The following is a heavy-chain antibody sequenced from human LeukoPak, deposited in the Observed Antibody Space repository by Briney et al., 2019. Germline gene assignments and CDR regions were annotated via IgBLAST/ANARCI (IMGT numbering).Heavy chain of an antibody. CDR3: ARVGERRPGTSESFFPAHFDS. CDR1: GFTFDSYS. V-gene: IGHV3-21*01. CDR2: ISGRSGYI. J-gene: IGHJ4*02. Sequence: NPGGSLRLSCAASGFTFDSYSMTWVRQAPGKGMEWVSSISGRSGYIYYADSMKGRFTISRDNAKNSLYLQMNSLRAEDTATYFCARVGERRPGTSESFFPAHFDSWGQGTLVIVSS. D-gene: IGHD3-10*01.